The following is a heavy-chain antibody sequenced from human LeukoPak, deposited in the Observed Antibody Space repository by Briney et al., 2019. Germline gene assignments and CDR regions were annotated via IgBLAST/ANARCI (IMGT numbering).Heavy chain of an antibody. J-gene: IGHJ5*02. CDR1: GGNFNTYT. CDR2: IAPMFGTA. CDR3: AISPLYGPSYRYFDP. D-gene: IGHD3-10*01. V-gene: IGHV1-69*13. Sequence: ASVKVSCKASGGNFNTYTLSWVRQAPGQGLEWMGGIAPMFGTATYVESFQGRVIITADESSSTAYMELSSLRSEDTAMYYCAISPLYGPSYRYFDPWGQGTLVIVSS.